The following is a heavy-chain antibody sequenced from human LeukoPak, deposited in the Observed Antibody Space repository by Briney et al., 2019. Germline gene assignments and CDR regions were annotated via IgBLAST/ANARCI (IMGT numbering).Heavy chain of an antibody. CDR3: ARACDSSGYYPPLFDY. J-gene: IGHJ4*02. CDR2: IYHSGST. CDR1: GGSISSSNW. V-gene: IGHV4-4*02. D-gene: IGHD3-22*01. Sequence: PSETLSLTCAVSGGSISSSNWWSWVRQPPGKGLEWIGEIYHSGSTNYNPSLKSRVTISVDKSKNQFSLKLSSVTAADTAVYYCARACDSSGYYPPLFDYWGQGTLVTVSS.